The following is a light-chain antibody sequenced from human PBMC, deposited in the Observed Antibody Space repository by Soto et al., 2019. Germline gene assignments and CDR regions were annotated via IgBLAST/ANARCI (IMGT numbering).Light chain of an antibody. Sequence: EIVVTQSPCTLSLSTGDRATLSCRASQSVSRSYLGWYQQKPGQAPRLLMYGASIRAAGVPDRFSGSGSGTEFTLTISSLQPDDFATYYCQQYSRYSACGQGTKV. J-gene: IGKJ2*01. V-gene: IGKV3-20*01. CDR2: GAS. CDR3: QQYSRYSA. CDR1: QSVSRSY.